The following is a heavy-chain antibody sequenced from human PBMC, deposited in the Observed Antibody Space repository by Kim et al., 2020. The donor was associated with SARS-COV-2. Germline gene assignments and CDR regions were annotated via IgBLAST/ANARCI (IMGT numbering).Heavy chain of an antibody. V-gene: IGHV4-39*07. CDR3: ATSYYDSSGYYHY. D-gene: IGHD3-22*01. Sequence: SETLSLTCTVSGGSISSSTYSWGWIRQPPGKGLEWIGSIYYSGRTYYNPSLKSRVTISVDTSKSQFSLALSSVTAADTAVYYCATSYYDSSGYYHYWGQGTLVTVSS. J-gene: IGHJ4*02. CDR1: GGSISSSTYS. CDR2: IYYSGRT.